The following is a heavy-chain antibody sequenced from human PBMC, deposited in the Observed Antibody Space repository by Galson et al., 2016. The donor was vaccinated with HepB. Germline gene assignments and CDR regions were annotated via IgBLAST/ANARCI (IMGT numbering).Heavy chain of an antibody. J-gene: IGHJ4*02. D-gene: IGHD3-9*01. CDR1: GYTFNIYG. CDR3: ARDYDIWTGYWAGPYYFDY. V-gene: IGHV1-18*04. CDR2: ISGYNGHT. Sequence: SVKVSCKASGYTFNIYGISWVRQAPGQGLEWMGWISGYNGHTNYAQKVQGRVTMTTDPSTSTAYMELRSLRSDDTAVYYCARDYDIWTGYWAGPYYFDYWGQGTLVTVSS.